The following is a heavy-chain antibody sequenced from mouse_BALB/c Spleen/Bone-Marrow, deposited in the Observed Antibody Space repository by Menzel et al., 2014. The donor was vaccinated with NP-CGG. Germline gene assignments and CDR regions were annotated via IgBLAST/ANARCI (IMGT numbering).Heavy chain of an antibody. V-gene: IGHV5-17*02. D-gene: IGHD4-1*01. CDR1: GFTFSSFG. CDR2: ISSGSSTI. CDR3: ARGGNWEDFDY. J-gene: IGHJ2*01. Sequence: EVKLLESGGGLVQPGGSRKLSCAASGFTFSSFGMHWVRQAPERGLEWVACISSGSSTIFYADTVKGRFTISRDNPKNTLFLQMTSLRSEDTAMYYCARGGNWEDFDYWGQGTTLTVS.